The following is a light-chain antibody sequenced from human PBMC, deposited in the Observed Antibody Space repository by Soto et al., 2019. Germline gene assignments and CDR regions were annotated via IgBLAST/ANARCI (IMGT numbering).Light chain of an antibody. CDR1: RTNIGTNY. Sequence: QSVLTQPPSASGTPGQTVTISCSGSRTNIGTNYVHWYQQFPGTAPKLLIFANDKRPSGVPERFSASKSGTSASLAISGLRSEDEAEYFCSAWDDRLSVVFGGGTQLTVL. V-gene: IGLV1-47*02. CDR2: AND. J-gene: IGLJ3*02. CDR3: SAWDDRLSVV.